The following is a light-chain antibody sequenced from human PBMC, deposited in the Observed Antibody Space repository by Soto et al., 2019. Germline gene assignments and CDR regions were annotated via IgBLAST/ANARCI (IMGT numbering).Light chain of an antibody. J-gene: IGKJ4*01. Sequence: EIVMTQSPATLSVSPGEGATLSCKASQNVYNNLAWYQQRPGQPPRLLIYDASTRATGISARFSGSGYGTEFTLTISRLQSEDFAVYFCQQCRNWPPTFGGGTKVDIK. CDR1: QNVYNN. CDR2: DAS. CDR3: QQCRNWPPT. V-gene: IGKV3-15*01.